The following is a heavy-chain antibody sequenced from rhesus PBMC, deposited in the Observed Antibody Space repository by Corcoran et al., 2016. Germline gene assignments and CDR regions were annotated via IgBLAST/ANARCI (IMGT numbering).Heavy chain of an antibody. Sequence: QVQLQESGPGLVKPSETLSLSCDVAGASVSSFGWTRIRQPPGKGLEWIGEINPSGATTYSNPSLKSLVTFSKDASKNEVLLRLNSVTAADTAVYFCARDGAGWLGFDFWGQGVLVTVSS. J-gene: IGHJ4*01. D-gene: IGHD6-31*01. CDR2: INPSGATT. V-gene: IGHV4-80*01. CDR3: ARDGAGWLGFDF. CDR1: GASVSSFG.